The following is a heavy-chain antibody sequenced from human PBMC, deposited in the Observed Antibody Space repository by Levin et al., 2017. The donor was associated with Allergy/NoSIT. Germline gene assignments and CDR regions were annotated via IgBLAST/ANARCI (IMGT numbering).Heavy chain of an antibody. CDR3: ARVPRITIFGYYYYYMDV. J-gene: IGHJ6*03. D-gene: IGHD3-3*01. Sequence: SQTLSLTCTVSGGSISSYYWSWIRQPPGKGLEWIGYIYYSGSTNYNPSLKSRVTISVDTSKNQFSLKLSSVTAADTAVYYCARVPRITIFGYYYYYMDVWGKGTTVTVSS. CDR2: IYYSGST. V-gene: IGHV4-59*01. CDR1: GGSISSYY.